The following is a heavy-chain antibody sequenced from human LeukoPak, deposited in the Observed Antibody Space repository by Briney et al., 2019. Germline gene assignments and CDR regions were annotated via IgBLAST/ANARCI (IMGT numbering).Heavy chain of an antibody. V-gene: IGHV1-69*04. D-gene: IGHD3-22*01. J-gene: IGHJ4*02. CDR3: ARDVDSSGYYGDY. CDR1: GYTLTELS. CDR2: IIPILGIA. Sequence: SVKVSCKVSGYTLTELSMHWVRQAPGQGLEWMGRIIPILGIANYAQKFQGRVTITADKSTSTVYMELSSLRSEDTAVYYCARDVDSSGYYGDYWGQGTLVTVSS.